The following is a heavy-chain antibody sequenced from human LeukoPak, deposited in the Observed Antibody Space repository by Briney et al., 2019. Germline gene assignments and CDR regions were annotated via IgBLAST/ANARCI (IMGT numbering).Heavy chain of an antibody. V-gene: IGHV4-38-2*02. CDR3: ARDQAYCDGDCYFAF. CDR1: DYSISSAYY. J-gene: IGHJ4*02. CDR2: IYHSGST. D-gene: IGHD2-21*02. Sequence: SETLSLTCAVSDYSISSAYYWGWIRQPPGKGLEWIGSIYHSGSTDYNPSLKSRVTISIDTSKNQFSLKLRSVTAADTAVYYCARDQAYCDGDCYFAFWGQGTLVTVSS.